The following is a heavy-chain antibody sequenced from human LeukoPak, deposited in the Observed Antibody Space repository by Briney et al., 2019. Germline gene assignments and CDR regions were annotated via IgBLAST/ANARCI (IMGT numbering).Heavy chain of an antibody. Sequence: PGGSLRLSCAASGFTVSSNYMSWVRQAPGKGLEWVSVIYSGGSTYYADSVKGRFTISRDNSKNTLYLQMNSLRAEDTTVYYCARAPDRDYMDVWGKGTTVTVSS. V-gene: IGHV3-53*01. D-gene: IGHD1-14*01. J-gene: IGHJ6*03. CDR2: IYSGGST. CDR1: GFTVSSNY. CDR3: ARAPDRDYMDV.